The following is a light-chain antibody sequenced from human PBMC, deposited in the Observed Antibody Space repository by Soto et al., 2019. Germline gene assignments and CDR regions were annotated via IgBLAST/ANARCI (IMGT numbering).Light chain of an antibody. CDR1: QDIRNY. CDR3: QHYDHLPPLS. CDR2: DAS. Sequence: DILMTQSPSSLSASVGDRVIITCQASQDIRNYLNWYQQKPGKAPNLLIYDASNLKTGVPSRFSGSGSGTDFNLTISSLQSEDIATYYCQHYDHLPPLSFGGGTKVEIK. V-gene: IGKV1-33*01. J-gene: IGKJ4*01.